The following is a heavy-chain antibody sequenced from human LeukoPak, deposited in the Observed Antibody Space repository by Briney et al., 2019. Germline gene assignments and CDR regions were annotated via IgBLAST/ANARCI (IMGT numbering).Heavy chain of an antibody. Sequence: PGGSLRLSCASSGFTFGDYAMSWVRQAPGKGLEWVAFIRSKAYGGTTEYAASVRGRFTISRDDSKSIAYLQMNSLKTEDTAIYYCTKSPSPANWNSYYFDYWGQGTLVTVSS. CDR1: GFTFGDYA. V-gene: IGHV3-49*04. CDR3: TKSPSPANWNSYYFDY. J-gene: IGHJ4*02. D-gene: IGHD1-1*01. CDR2: IRSKAYGGTT.